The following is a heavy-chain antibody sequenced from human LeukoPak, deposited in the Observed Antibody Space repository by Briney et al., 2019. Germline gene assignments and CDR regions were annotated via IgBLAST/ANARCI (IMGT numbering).Heavy chain of an antibody. CDR1: GFTLSSYA. CDR3: AREGWELPDAFDI. J-gene: IGHJ3*02. Sequence: GGSLRLSCAASGFTLSSYAMHWVRKAPGKGLEWVAVISYDGSNKYYADSVKGRFTISRDNSKNTLYLQMNSLRAEDTAVYYCAREGWELPDAFDIWGQGTMVTVSS. CDR2: ISYDGSNK. D-gene: IGHD1-26*01. V-gene: IGHV3-30-3*01.